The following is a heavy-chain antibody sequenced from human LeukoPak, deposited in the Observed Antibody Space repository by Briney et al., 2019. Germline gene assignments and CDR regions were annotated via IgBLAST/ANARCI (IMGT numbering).Heavy chain of an antibody. V-gene: IGHV3-23*01. CDR1: GFTFSSYA. J-gene: IGHJ4*02. CDR3: AKDGEDYYGSGSYSTYYFDY. CDR2: ISGSGGST. Sequence: PGGSLRLSCAASGFTFSSYAMSWVRQAPGKGLEWVSAISGSGGSTYYADSVKGRFTISRDNSKNTLYLQMNSLRAEDTAVYYCAKDGEDYYGSGSYSTYYFDYWGQGTLVTVSS. D-gene: IGHD3-10*01.